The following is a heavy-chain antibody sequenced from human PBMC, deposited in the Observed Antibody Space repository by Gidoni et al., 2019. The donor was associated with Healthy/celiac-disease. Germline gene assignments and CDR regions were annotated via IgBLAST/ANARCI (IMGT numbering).Heavy chain of an antibody. CDR1: GGSFSGYY. CDR2: INHSGST. D-gene: IGHD3-10*01. J-gene: IGHJ6*02. CDR3: ARNRGRGDYYYGMDV. V-gene: IGHV4-34*01. Sequence: QVQLQQWGAGLLKPSETLSLTCAVYGGSFSGYYWSWIRQPPGKGLELIGEINHSGSTNYNPSLKSRVTISVDTSKNQFSLKLSSVTAADTAVYYCARNRGRGDYYYGMDVWGQGTTVTVSS.